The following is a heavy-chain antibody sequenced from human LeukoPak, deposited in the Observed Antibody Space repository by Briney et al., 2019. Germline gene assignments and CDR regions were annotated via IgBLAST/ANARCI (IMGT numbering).Heavy chain of an antibody. J-gene: IGHJ6*03. CDR1: GFTFSSYE. Sequence: PGGSLRLSCAASGFTFSSYEMNWVRQAPGKGLEWVSYISSSGSTIYYADSVKGRFTISRDNAKNSLYLQMNSLRAEDTALYYWARESRRFDDNYYYYYMDVWGKGTTVTASS. CDR2: ISSSGSTI. CDR3: ARESRRFDDNYYYYYMDV. V-gene: IGHV3-48*03. D-gene: IGHD3-10*01.